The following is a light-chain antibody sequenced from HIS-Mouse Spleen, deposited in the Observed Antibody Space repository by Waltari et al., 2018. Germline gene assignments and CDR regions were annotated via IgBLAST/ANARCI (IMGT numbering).Light chain of an antibody. Sequence: DIQMTQSPSTLSASVGDRVTITCRASRSISSWLAWYQQKPGKAPKLLIYKASSLESGVPSRFSGSGSGTEFTLTISSLQPDDFATYYCQQYNSYSPITFGQGTRLEIK. CDR3: QQYNSYSPIT. CDR2: KAS. CDR1: RSISSW. J-gene: IGKJ5*01. V-gene: IGKV1-5*03.